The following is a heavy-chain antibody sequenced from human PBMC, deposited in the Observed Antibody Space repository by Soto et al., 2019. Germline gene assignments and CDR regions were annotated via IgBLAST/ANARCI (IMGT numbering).Heavy chain of an antibody. J-gene: IGHJ3*02. CDR1: GGSVNSGNYY. V-gene: IGHV4-34*01. D-gene: IGHD2-21*02. Sequence: QVQLQQWGAGLLKPSETLSLTCAVYGGSVNSGNYYWSWIRQPPGKGLEWIGEMSHSGGTHFNPSLESRVTISVDTSKNRFSLKMSSVTAADTALYYCARVERGTATPVVDAFDIWGPGTLVTVSS. CDR2: MSHSGGT. CDR3: ARVERGTATPVVDAFDI.